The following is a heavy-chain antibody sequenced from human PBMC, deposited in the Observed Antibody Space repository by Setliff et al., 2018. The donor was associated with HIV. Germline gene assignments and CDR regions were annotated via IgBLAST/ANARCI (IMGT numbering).Heavy chain of an antibody. Sequence: SATLSLTCTVSGDSIRGYYWSWIRQPPGKGLEWMGYVFYTGFAAYPPSLKSQLTISVDTSKSQFSLTLTSVTAADTAVYYCARQMPIPGIAITPVDYWGQGALVTVSS. D-gene: IGHD5-12*01. CDR2: VFYTGFA. CDR1: GDSIRGYY. V-gene: IGHV4-59*08. J-gene: IGHJ4*02. CDR3: ARQMPIPGIAITPVDY.